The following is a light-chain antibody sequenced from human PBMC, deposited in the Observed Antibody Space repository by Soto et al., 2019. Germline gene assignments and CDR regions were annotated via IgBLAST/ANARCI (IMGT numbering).Light chain of an antibody. V-gene: IGLV1-40*01. CDR2: DNS. CDR3: QSYDRSLSGSRV. Sequence: QSVLTQPPSVSGAPGQRVTISCTGSSSNIGAGCDVHWYQQLPGTAPKLLIYDNSNRPSGVPDRFSGSKSGTSASLAITGLQAEDEADYYCQSYDRSLSGSRVFGTGTKVTV. CDR1: SSNIGAGCD. J-gene: IGLJ1*01.